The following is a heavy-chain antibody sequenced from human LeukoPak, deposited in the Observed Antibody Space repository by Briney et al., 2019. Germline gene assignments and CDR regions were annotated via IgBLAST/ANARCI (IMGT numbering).Heavy chain of an antibody. CDR2: INPNSGGT. D-gene: IGHD2-15*01. CDR1: GYTFTGYY. CDR3: ARGEGYCSGGSCQGWFDP. V-gene: IGHV1-2*02. Sequence: ASVKVSCKASGYTFTGYYMHWVRQAPGQGLEWMGWINPNSGGTNYAQKFQGRVTMTRDTSISTAYMELSRLRSDDTAVYYCARGEGYCSGGSCQGWFDPWGQGTLVTVSS. J-gene: IGHJ5*02.